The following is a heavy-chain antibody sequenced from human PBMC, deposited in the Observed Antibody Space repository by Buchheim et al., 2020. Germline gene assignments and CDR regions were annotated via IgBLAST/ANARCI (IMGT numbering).Heavy chain of an antibody. CDR2: ISSSSSTI. J-gene: IGHJ5*02. CDR1: GFTFSSYS. Sequence: EVQLVESGGGLVQPGGSLRLSCAASGFTFSSYSMNWVRQAPGKGLEWVSYISSSSSTIYYADSVKGRFTISRDNAKNSLYLQMNSLRDEGTAVYYCARDRGCSSTSCYTYWFDPWGQGTL. D-gene: IGHD2-2*02. V-gene: IGHV3-48*02. CDR3: ARDRGCSSTSCYTYWFDP.